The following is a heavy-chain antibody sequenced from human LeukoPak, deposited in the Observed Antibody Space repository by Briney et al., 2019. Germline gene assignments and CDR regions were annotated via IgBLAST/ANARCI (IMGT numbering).Heavy chain of an antibody. CDR1: GFTFSSYS. V-gene: IGHV3-21*01. CDR3: ARDDRSMWYSGSYYDY. Sequence: GGSLRLSCAASGFTFSSYSMNWVRQAPGKGLEWVSSISSSSSYIYYADSVKGRFTISRDNAKNSLYLQMNSLRAEDTAVYYCARDDRSMWYSGSYYDYWGQGTLVTVSS. CDR2: ISSSSSYI. D-gene: IGHD1-26*01. J-gene: IGHJ4*02.